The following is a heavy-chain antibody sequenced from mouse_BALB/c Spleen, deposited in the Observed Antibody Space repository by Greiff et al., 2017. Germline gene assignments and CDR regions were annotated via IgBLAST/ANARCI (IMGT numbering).Heavy chain of an antibody. CDR1: GYTFSSYW. Sequence: QVQLQQSGAELMKPGASVKISCKATGYTFSSYWIEWVKQRPGHGLEWIGEILPGSGSTNYNEKFKGKATFTADTSSNTAYMQLSSLTSEDSAVYYCARGGTTAPWFAYWGQGTLVTVSA. V-gene: IGHV1-9*01. CDR3: ARGGTTAPWFAY. CDR2: ILPGSGST. D-gene: IGHD1-2*01. J-gene: IGHJ3*01.